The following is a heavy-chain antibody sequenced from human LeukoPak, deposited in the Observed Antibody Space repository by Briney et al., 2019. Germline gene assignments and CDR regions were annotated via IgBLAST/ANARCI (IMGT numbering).Heavy chain of an antibody. J-gene: IGHJ5*02. CDR3: ARGKKTGYCSGGSCYPLPRPNWFDP. CDR1: GGSFSGYY. D-gene: IGHD2-15*01. CDR2: INHSGST. Sequence: SETLSLTCAVYGGSFSGYYWSWIRQPPGKGLEWIGEINHSGSTNYNPSLKSRVTISVDTSKNQFSLKLSSVTAADTAVYYCARGKKTGYCSGGSCYPLPRPNWFDPWGQGTLVTVSS. V-gene: IGHV4-34*01.